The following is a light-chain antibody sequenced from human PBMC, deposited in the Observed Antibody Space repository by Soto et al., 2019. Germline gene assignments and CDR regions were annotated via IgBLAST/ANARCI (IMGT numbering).Light chain of an antibody. Sequence: DIQMTQSPSSLSASVGDRVTITCRASQTISGYLNWYQQKPGKAPELLIYAASYLGNGVPSRFSGSGSGTYFTLTISCLQSEDFATYYCQQYYSYPWTFGQGTKVDIK. J-gene: IGKJ1*01. CDR2: AAS. CDR1: QTISGY. V-gene: IGKV1-39*01. CDR3: QQYYSYPWT.